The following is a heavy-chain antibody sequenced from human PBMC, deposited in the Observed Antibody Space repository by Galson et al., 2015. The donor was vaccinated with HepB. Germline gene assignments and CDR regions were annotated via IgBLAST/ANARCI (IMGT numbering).Heavy chain of an antibody. CDR3: ARDPTDYYDSSGYYYYYYGMDV. Sequence: SLRLSCAASGFTFSSYWMHWVRQAPGKGLVWVSRINSDGSSTSYADSVKGRFTISRDNAKNTLYLQMNSLRAEDTAVYYCARDPTDYYDSSGYYYYYYGMDVWGQGTTVTVSS. CDR2: INSDGSST. D-gene: IGHD3-22*01. V-gene: IGHV3-74*01. CDR1: GFTFSSYW. J-gene: IGHJ6*02.